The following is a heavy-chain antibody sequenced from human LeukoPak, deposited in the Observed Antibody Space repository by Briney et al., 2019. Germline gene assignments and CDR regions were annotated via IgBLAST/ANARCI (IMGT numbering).Heavy chain of an antibody. J-gene: IGHJ4*02. CDR1: GFTFSYYA. V-gene: IGHV3-30-3*01. D-gene: IGHD5-24*01. Sequence: EGSLRLSCAASGFTFSYYAMHWVRQAPDKGLEWVAVISYDESSKYYADSVKGRFTISRDNPKNTLYLQLNSLRAEDTAVYYCARGGRDGYSSADFWGQGTLVTVSS. CDR3: ARGGRDGYSSADF. CDR2: ISYDESSK.